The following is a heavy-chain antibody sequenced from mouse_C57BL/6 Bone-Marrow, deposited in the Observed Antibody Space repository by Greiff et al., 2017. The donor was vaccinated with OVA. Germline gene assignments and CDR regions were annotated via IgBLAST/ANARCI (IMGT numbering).Heavy chain of an antibody. J-gene: IGHJ2*01. D-gene: IGHD1-1*02. CDR3: AIPIYYYGGRFDY. Sequence: QVQLQQPGAELVKPGASVKMSCKASGYTFTSYWITWVKQRPGQGLEWIGDIYPGSGSTNYNEKFKSKATLTVDTSSSTAYMQLSSLTSESSAVDYCAIPIYYYGGRFDYCGQGTTLTVSS. V-gene: IGHV1-55*01. CDR1: GYTFTSYW. CDR2: IYPGSGST.